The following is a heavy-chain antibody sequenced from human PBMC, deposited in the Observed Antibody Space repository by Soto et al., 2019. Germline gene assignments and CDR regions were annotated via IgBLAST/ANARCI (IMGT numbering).Heavy chain of an antibody. D-gene: IGHD6-6*01. V-gene: IGHV1-69*10. CDR3: AKGSYSSSSPFDF. Sequence: ASVKVSCKASGGTFSSYAISWVRQAPGQGLEWMGGIIPIFGIANYAQKFQGRVTITADKSTSTAYMELSSLRSEDTAVYYCAKGSYSSSSPFDFWGQGTLVTVSS. CDR2: IIPIFGIA. CDR1: GGTFSSYA. J-gene: IGHJ4*02.